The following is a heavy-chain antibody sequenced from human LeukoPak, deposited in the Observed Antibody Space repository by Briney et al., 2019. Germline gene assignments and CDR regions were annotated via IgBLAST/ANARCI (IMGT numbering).Heavy chain of an antibody. V-gene: IGHV4-34*01. J-gene: IGHJ6*03. Sequence: SETLSLTCDVYGGSLSGYEWSWIRQPPGRELEWIGEISHSGATNYSPSLKSRLTISVDTSKNHFSLNLTSVTAADTALYYCARRSYSLVRAYYYYFMDVWGEGTTVTVSS. D-gene: IGHD2-8*02. CDR2: ISHSGAT. CDR3: ARRSYSLVRAYYYYFMDV. CDR1: GGSLSGYE.